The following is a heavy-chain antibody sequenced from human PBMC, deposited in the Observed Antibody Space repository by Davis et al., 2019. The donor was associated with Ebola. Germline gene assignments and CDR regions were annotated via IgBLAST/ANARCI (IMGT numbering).Heavy chain of an antibody. V-gene: IGHV4-39*01. CDR1: GGSISRYY. J-gene: IGHJ6*02. CDR3: SIVAAAGLYYYYGMDV. D-gene: IGHD6-13*01. CDR2: IYYSGLT. Sequence: SETLSLTCTVSGGSISRYYWGWIRQRTGKGLEWIGSIYYSGLTYYNPSLKSRVTISVDTSKNQFSLKLSSVTAADTAVYYCSIVAAAGLYYYYGMDVWGQGTTVTVSS.